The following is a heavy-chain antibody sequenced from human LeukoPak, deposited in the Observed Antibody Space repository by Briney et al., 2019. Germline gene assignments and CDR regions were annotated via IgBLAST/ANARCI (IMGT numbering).Heavy chain of an antibody. CDR1: HFALSTRGVG. Sequence: ESGPTLAKPTHTLTLTCTFSHFALSTRGVGVGWIRQPPGKALDWLALICGDYDKRYSPSLKSRLTITKGTSTDQVVLTMTNMETVDTATYYCAHTEGSGSNCFDPWGQGTLVTVSS. D-gene: IGHD3-10*01. V-gene: IGHV2-5*02. CDR2: ICGDYDK. CDR3: AHTEGSGSNCFDP. J-gene: IGHJ5*02.